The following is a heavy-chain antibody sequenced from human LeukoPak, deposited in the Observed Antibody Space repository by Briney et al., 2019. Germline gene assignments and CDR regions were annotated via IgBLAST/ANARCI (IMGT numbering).Heavy chain of an antibody. Sequence: PSETLSLTCTVSGGSISSSSYYWSWIRQPAGKGLEWIGRIYSSGSTNYNPSLKSRVTMSVDTSKNHFSLKLSSVTAADTAVYYCATGRSGYPTNFDYWGQGTLVTVSS. CDR1: GGSISSSSYY. V-gene: IGHV4-61*02. CDR3: ATGRSGYPTNFDY. CDR2: IYSSGST. D-gene: IGHD3-22*01. J-gene: IGHJ4*02.